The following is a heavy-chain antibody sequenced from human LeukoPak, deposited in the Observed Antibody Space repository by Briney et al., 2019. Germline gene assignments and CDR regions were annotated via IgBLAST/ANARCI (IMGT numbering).Heavy chain of an antibody. CDR2: IYPGDSDT. V-gene: IGHV5-51*01. J-gene: IGHJ4*02. Sequence: GESLKISCKGSGYSFTSHWIGWVRQMPGKGLEWMGIIYPGDSDTRYSPSFQGQVTISADKSISTAYLQWSSLKASDTAMYYCARQRGTMVRGVIFRYFDYWGQGTLVTVSS. D-gene: IGHD3-10*01. CDR1: GYSFTSHW. CDR3: ARQRGTMVRGVIFRYFDY.